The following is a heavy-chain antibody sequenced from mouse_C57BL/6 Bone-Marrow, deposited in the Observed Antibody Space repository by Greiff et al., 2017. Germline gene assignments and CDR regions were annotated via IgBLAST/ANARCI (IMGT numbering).Heavy chain of an antibody. CDR3: ARENYDYGYAMDY. J-gene: IGHJ4*01. CDR2: ISYDGSN. D-gene: IGHD2-4*01. V-gene: IGHV3-6*01. CDR1: GYSITSGYY. Sequence: VQLKESGPGLVKPSQSLSLTCSVTGYSITSGYYWNWIRQFPGNKLEWMGYISYDGSNNYNPSLKNRISITRDTSKNQFFLKLNSVTTEDTATEDCARENYDYGYAMDYWGQGTSVTVSS.